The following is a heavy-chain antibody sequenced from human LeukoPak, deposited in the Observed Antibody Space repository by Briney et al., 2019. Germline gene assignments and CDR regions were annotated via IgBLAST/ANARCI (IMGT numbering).Heavy chain of an antibody. J-gene: IGHJ4*02. CDR2: IYYSGST. D-gene: IGHD3-10*01. CDR1: GGSISSSSYY. Sequence: PSETLSLTCTVSGGSISSSSYYWGWIRQPPGKGLEWIGSIYYSGSTNYNPSLKSRVTISVDTSKNQFSLKLSSVTAADTAVYYCARLRGYYGSGGVDYWGQGTLVTVSS. CDR3: ARLRGYYGSGGVDY. V-gene: IGHV4-39*07.